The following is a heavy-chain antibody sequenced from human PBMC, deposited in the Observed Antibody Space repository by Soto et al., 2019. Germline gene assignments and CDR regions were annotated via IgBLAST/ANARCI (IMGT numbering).Heavy chain of an antibody. J-gene: IGHJ5*02. CDR3: ARMATFGSLNWFDP. CDR2: ISAYNGNT. Sequence: ASVKVSCKASGYTFTSYGISWVRQAPGQGLEWMGWISAYNGNTNYAQKLQGRVTMTTDTSTSTAYMELSSLRSDDTAIYYCARMATFGSLNWFDPWGQGTLVTVSS. D-gene: IGHD3-16*01. V-gene: IGHV1-18*04. CDR1: GYTFTSYG.